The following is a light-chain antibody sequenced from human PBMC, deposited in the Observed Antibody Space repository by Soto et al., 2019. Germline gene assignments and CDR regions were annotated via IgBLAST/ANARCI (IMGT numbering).Light chain of an antibody. Sequence: DIQMTQSPSSLSASVGDRVTITCRASQSISRYLNWYQHKPGKAPNLLIYAASSLQSGVPSRFSGSGSGTDFTLTISGLQPEDFANFYRQQSYSFWTFGQGTKVEIK. CDR3: QQSYSFWT. CDR2: AAS. CDR1: QSISRY. V-gene: IGKV1-39*01. J-gene: IGKJ1*01.